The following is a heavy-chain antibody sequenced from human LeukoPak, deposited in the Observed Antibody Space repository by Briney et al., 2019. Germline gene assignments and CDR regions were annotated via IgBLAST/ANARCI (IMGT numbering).Heavy chain of an antibody. J-gene: IGHJ4*02. D-gene: IGHD3-10*01. Sequence: GGSLRLSCTGSGFTFGDYALNWVRQAPGKGLEWVGFIRSRAYGGTPEYAASVKGRLIISRDDSKSFAYLQMNSLKTEDTAVYYCSRSGAGRDYLDSWGQGTLVTVSS. CDR1: GFTFGDYA. CDR2: IRSRAYGGTP. V-gene: IGHV3-49*04. CDR3: SRSGAGRDYLDS.